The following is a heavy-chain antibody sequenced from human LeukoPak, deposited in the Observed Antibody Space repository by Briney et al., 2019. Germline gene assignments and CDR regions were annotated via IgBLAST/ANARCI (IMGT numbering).Heavy chain of an antibody. V-gene: IGHV1-2*02. CDR3: ARASRGIQLWLNFDY. Sequence: ASVKVFCKASGYTFTGYYMHWVRQAPGQGLEWMGWINPNSGGTNYAQKFQGRVTMTRDTSISTAYMELSRLRSDDTAVYYCARASRGIQLWLNFDYWGQGTLVTVSS. CDR2: INPNSGGT. CDR1: GYTFTGYY. D-gene: IGHD5-18*01. J-gene: IGHJ4*02.